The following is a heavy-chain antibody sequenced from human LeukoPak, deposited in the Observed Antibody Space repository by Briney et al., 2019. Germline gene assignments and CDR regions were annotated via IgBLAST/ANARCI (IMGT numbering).Heavy chain of an antibody. CDR3: AAASYCSGGSCSSYYYYYGMDV. J-gene: IGHJ6*04. CDR1: GFTFTSSA. CDR2: IVVGSGST. D-gene: IGHD2-15*01. V-gene: IGHV1-58*01. Sequence: SVKVSCKASGFTFTSSAVQWVRQARGQRLEWIGWIVVGSGSTNYAQKFQERVTITRDMSTSTAYMELSSLRSEDTAVYYCAAASYCSGGSCSSYYYYYGMDVWGKGTTVTVSS.